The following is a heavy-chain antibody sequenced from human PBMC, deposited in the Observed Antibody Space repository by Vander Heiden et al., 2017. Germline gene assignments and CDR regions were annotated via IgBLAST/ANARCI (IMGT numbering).Heavy chain of an antibody. V-gene: IGHV1-18*01. CDR1: GYTFTSYG. D-gene: IGHD3-22*01. CDR3: ARVVVVNTLYYCGMDV. CDR2: ISAYNGNT. Sequence: QVQLVQSGAEVKKPGASVKVSCKASGYTFTSYGISWVRQAPGQGLEWMGWISAYNGNTNYAQKLQGRVTMTKDTSTSTAYMELRSLRSDDTAVYYCARVVVVNTLYYCGMDVWGQGTTVTVSS. J-gene: IGHJ6*02.